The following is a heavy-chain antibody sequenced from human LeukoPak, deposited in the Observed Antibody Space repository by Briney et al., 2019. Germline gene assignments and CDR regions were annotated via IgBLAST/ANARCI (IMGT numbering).Heavy chain of an antibody. D-gene: IGHD1-1*01. CDR1: EVTFSSYA. V-gene: IGHV1-69*04. J-gene: IGHJ5*02. CDR2: IIPILGIA. Sequence: SVKVSCKASEVTFSSYAISWVLQAPGQGLEWMGRIIPILGIANYAQKFQGRVTITADKSTSTAYMELSSLRSEDTAVYYCARDNWGLVMNWNDGGDPWGQGTLVTVSS. CDR3: ARDNWGLVMNWNDGGDP.